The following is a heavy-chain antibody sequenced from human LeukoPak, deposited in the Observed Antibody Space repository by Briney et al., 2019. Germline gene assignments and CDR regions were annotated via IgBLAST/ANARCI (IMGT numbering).Heavy chain of an antibody. Sequence: ASVKVSCKASGYTFTSYYMHWVRQAPGQGLEWMGWISAYNGNTNYAQKLQGRVTMTTDTSTSTAHMELRSLRSDDTAVYYCARNPFSSCVLLDPWGQGTLVTVSS. V-gene: IGHV1-18*04. CDR1: GYTFTSYY. D-gene: IGHD6-6*01. CDR2: ISAYNGNT. J-gene: IGHJ5*02. CDR3: ARNPFSSCVLLDP.